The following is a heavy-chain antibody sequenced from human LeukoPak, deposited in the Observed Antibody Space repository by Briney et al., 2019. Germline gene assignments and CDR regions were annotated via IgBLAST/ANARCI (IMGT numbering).Heavy chain of an antibody. J-gene: IGHJ6*03. CDR1: GFTFSSYS. CDR3: ASREREVSYTIFGASDYYYMDV. CDR2: ISGSGGST. D-gene: IGHD3-3*01. V-gene: IGHV3-23*01. Sequence: GGSLRLSCAASGFTFSSYSMNWVRQAPGKGLEWVSAISGSGGSTYYADSVKGRFTISRDNSKNTLYLQMNSLRAEDTAVYYCASREREVSYTIFGASDYYYMDVWGKGTTVTVSS.